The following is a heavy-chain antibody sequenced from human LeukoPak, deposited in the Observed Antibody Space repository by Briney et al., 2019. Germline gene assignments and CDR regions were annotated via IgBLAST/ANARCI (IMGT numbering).Heavy chain of an antibody. D-gene: IGHD3-22*01. J-gene: IGHJ4*02. CDR3: ARFSGSSGYLGDY. CDR1: GFTFSSYS. CDR2: ISSSNSYI. Sequence: PGGSLRLSCAASGFTFSSYSMNWVRQAPGKGLEWVSSISSSNSYIYYADSVKGRFTISRDNAKNSLYLQMNSLRAEDTAVYYCARFSGSSGYLGDYWGQGTLVTVSS. V-gene: IGHV3-21*01.